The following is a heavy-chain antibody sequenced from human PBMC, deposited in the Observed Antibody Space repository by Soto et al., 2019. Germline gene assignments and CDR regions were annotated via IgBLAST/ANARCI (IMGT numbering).Heavy chain of an antibody. J-gene: IGHJ4*02. CDR1: GFTFSDYY. CDR2: ISSSGTTI. CDR3: ARDFLAGTTHFDY. D-gene: IGHD1-1*01. Sequence: GGSLRLSCAASGFTFSDYYMSWIRQAPGKGLEWVLYISSSGTTIYYADSVKGRFTISRDNAKNSLYLQMNSLRAEDTAVYYCARDFLAGTTHFDYWGQGTLVTVSS. V-gene: IGHV3-11*01.